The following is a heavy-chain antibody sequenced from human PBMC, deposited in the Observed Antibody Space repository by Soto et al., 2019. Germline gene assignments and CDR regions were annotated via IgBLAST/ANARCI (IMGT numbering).Heavy chain of an antibody. D-gene: IGHD5-18*01. V-gene: IGHV1-69*13. CDR2: IIPIFATV. CDR3: ARGGRGYSSAPRYYFDY. J-gene: IGHJ4*02. Sequence: ASVKVSCKASGGSFSSNPISWVRQAPGQGLEWMAGIIPIFATVHYAQKFQGRVTITADELTSTAYMELTSLRSEDTAVYFCARGGRGYSSAPRYYFDYWGQGTLVTVSS. CDR1: GGSFSSNP.